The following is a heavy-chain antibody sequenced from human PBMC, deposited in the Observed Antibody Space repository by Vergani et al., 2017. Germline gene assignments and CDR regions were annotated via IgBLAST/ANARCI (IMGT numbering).Heavy chain of an antibody. J-gene: IGHJ5*02. CDR3: ARSAYSSGWWSYNWFDP. V-gene: IGHV1-2*04. CDR1: GYTFTGYY. Sequence: QVQLVQSGAEVKKPGASVKVSCKASGYTFTGYYMHWVRQAPGQGLEWMGWINPNSGGTNYAQKFQGWVTMTRDTSISTAYMELSRLRSDDTAVYYCARSAYSSGWWSYNWFDPWGQGTLVTVSS. CDR2: INPNSGGT. D-gene: IGHD6-19*01.